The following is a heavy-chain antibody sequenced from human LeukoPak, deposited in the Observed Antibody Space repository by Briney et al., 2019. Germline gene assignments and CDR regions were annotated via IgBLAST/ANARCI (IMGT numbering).Heavy chain of an antibody. CDR1: GYTFTGYY. CDR3: ARAPTYYYDSSGYYSFDY. J-gene: IGHJ4*02. CDR2: INPNSGST. D-gene: IGHD3-22*01. Sequence: ASVKVSCKASGYTFTGYYMHWVRQAPGQGLEWMGWINPNSGSTNYAQKFQGRVTMTRDTSISTAYMELSRLRSDDTAVYYCARAPTYYYDSSGYYSFDYWGQGTLVTVSS. V-gene: IGHV1-2*02.